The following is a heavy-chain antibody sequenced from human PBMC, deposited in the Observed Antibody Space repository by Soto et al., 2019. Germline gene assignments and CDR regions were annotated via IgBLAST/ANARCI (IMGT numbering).Heavy chain of an antibody. CDR1: GGSITSYY. CDR2: ISDSGIT. J-gene: IGHJ4*02. D-gene: IGHD3-22*01. CDR3: ARTDDSNGSANEFDS. V-gene: IGHV4-59*01. Sequence: SETLSLTCTVSGGSITSYYWSWIRQSPGKGLEWIGYISDSGITSYNPSLKSRVTMSADTSKNQFSLKLTSVTGADTAVYYCARTDDSNGSANEFDSWGQGILVTVSS.